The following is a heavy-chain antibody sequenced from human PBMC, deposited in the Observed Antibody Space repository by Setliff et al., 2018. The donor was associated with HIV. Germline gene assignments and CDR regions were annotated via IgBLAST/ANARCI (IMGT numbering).Heavy chain of an antibody. Sequence: ASVKVSCKASGYTLSTYGISWVRQAPGQGLEWMGWISAHSGYAKSAQKFQGRVTMDTDTSTNTAYMEPKSLRSDDTAVYYCARDPQDTRGWYIYYFDYWGQGTLVTVSS. D-gene: IGHD6-19*01. CDR2: ISAHSGYA. CDR1: GYTLSTYG. CDR3: ARDPQDTRGWYIYYFDY. J-gene: IGHJ4*02. V-gene: IGHV1-18*01.